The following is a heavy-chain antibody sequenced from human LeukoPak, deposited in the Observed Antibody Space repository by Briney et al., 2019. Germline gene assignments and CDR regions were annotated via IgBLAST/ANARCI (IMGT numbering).Heavy chain of an antibody. CDR3: ARASVTPEHYYSYYYMDV. J-gene: IGHJ6*03. D-gene: IGHD2-21*02. CDR1: GGTFSSYA. CDR2: IIPIFGTA. V-gene: IGHV1-69*05. Sequence: GASVKVSCKASGGTFSSYAISWVRQAPGQGLEWMGGIIPIFGTANYAQKFQGRVTITTDESTSTAYMELSSLRSEDTAVYYCARASVTPEHYYSYYYMDVWGKGTTVTVSS.